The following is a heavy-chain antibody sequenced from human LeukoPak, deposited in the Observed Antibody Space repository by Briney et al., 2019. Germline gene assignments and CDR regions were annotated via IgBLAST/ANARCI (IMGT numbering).Heavy chain of an antibody. CDR1: GFTFSSYA. V-gene: IGHV3-30*04. Sequence: GGSLRLSCAASGFTFSSYAMHRVRQAPGKGLEWVAVISYDGSNKYYADSVKGRFTISRDNSKNTLYLQMNSLRAEDTAVYYCARGSTYNIPEDYWGQGTLVTVSS. CDR2: ISYDGSNK. J-gene: IGHJ4*02. CDR3: ARGSTYNIPEDY. D-gene: IGHD1-14*01.